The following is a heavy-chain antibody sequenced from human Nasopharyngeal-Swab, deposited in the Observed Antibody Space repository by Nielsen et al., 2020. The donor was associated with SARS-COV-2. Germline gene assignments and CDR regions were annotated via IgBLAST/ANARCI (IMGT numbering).Heavy chain of an antibody. CDR2: IYYSGST. J-gene: IGHJ6*02. D-gene: IGHD2-2*01. CDR3: AREVVPAAIPYYYYGMAV. Sequence: SETLSLTCTVSGGSISSGGYYWSWIRQHPGKGREWIGYIYYSGSTYYNPSLKSRVTISVDTSKNQFSLKLSSVTAADTAVYYCAREVVPAAIPYYYYGMAVWGQGTTVTVSS. CDR1: GGSISSGGYY. V-gene: IGHV4-31*03.